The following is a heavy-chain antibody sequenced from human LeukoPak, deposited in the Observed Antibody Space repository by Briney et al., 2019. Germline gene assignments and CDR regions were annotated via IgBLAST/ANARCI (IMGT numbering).Heavy chain of an antibody. CDR3: AKDHEQWPREGYLDY. V-gene: IGHV3-9*01. CDR2: ISWNSNNI. CDR1: GFTLDDYA. J-gene: IGHJ4*02. D-gene: IGHD6-19*01. Sequence: GRSLRLSCAASGFTLDDYAMHWARQAPGKGLEWVSGISWNSNNIGYADSVKGRFTISRDNAKNSLYLQMNSLRTEDTALYYCAKDHEQWPREGYLDYWGQGTLVTVSS.